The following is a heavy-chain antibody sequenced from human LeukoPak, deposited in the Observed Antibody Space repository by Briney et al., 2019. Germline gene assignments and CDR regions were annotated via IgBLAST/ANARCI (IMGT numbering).Heavy chain of an antibody. Sequence: PGGSLRLSCAASGFTFSSYWMHWVRHVPGKGLVWVSRINTDGTSTTYADSVKGRFTISRDNAKNTLYLQMNSLRAEDTAIYYCARVRAISGTYAFDVWGQGTLVTVSS. V-gene: IGHV3-74*03. CDR2: INTDGTST. CDR3: ARVRAISGTYAFDV. D-gene: IGHD2-2*01. J-gene: IGHJ3*01. CDR1: GFTFSSYW.